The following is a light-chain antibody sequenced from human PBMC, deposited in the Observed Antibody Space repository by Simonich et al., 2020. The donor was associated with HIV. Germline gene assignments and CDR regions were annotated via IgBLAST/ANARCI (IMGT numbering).Light chain of an antibody. Sequence: EIVMTQSPATLSVSPGERATLSCRASQSVSSNLAWYRQRPCQAPRLLIYGAYTRATGIPARFSGSGSGTEFTLTISSMQSEDFAVYYCQQYNDWPLYTFGQGTRLEIK. CDR3: QQYNDWPLYT. J-gene: IGKJ2*01. V-gene: IGKV3-15*01. CDR1: QSVSSN. CDR2: GAY.